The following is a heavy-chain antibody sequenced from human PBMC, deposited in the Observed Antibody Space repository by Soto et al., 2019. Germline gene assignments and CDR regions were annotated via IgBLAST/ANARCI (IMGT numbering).Heavy chain of an antibody. CDR3: ARIYSDALDI. D-gene: IGHD1-26*01. J-gene: IGHJ3*02. CDR1: GFIFSGSA. CDR2: IRSKGNNYAT. Sequence: GGSLRLSCAAAGFIFSGSAIHWVRQASGKGLEWVARIRSKGNNYATAYAASVKGRFTISRDDSKKTAYLQLNSLKAEDTAIYYCARIYSDALDIWGQGTMVTVSS. V-gene: IGHV3-73*01.